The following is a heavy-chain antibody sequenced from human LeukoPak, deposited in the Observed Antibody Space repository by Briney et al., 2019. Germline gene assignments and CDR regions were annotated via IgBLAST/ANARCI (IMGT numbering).Heavy chain of an antibody. CDR2: IKQDGSER. CDR1: GFTVSSYW. J-gene: IGHJ4*02. D-gene: IGHD6-13*01. V-gene: IGHV3-7*03. Sequence: GGSLRLSCAGSGFTVSSYWMSWVRQAPGKGREGVANIKQDGSERYYVDSVKGRFTISRDNAKSSVYLQMNSLRAEDTAMYFCATRLYSSSNYYFDYWGQGTLVTVSS. CDR3: ATRLYSSSNYYFDY.